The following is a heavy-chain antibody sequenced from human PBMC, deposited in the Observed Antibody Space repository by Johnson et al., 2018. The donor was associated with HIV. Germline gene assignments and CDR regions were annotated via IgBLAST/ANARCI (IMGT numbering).Heavy chain of an antibody. D-gene: IGHD5/OR15-5a*01. CDR2: ISATGNT. CDR1: EFTYSDFY. CDR3: AKHNGNSLYWYAFDI. V-gene: IGHV3-11*04. J-gene: IGHJ3*02. Sequence: QVQLVESGGGLVKPGGSLRLSCAASEFTYSDFYINWIRQPPGKGLEWVSSISATGNTYCADSVKGRFTISRDNSKNTLYLQMDSLRAEDTAVYYCAKHNGNSLYWYAFDIWGQGTMVTVSS.